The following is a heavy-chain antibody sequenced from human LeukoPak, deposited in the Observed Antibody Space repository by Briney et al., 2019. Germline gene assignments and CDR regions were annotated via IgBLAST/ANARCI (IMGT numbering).Heavy chain of an antibody. CDR1: GFTFSSYS. CDR3: ASSPPAAAGHYYYYYMDV. Sequence: GGSLRLSCAASGFTFSSYSMNWVRQAPGKGLEWVSYISSSSSTIYYADSVKGRFTISRDNAKNSPYLQMNSLRAEDTAVYYCASSPPAAAGHYYYYYMDVWGKGTTVTVSS. J-gene: IGHJ6*03. D-gene: IGHD6-13*01. CDR2: ISSSSSTI. V-gene: IGHV3-48*01.